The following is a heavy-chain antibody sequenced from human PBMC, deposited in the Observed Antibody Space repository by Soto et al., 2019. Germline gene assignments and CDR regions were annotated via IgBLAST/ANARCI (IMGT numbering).Heavy chain of an antibody. CDR3: DAGGTRWRHSHFDY. CDR2: FDPEDGET. J-gene: IGHJ4*02. CDR1: GHTLSELS. Sequence: QVQLVQSGAEVKKPGASVKVTCKVSGHTLSELSMHWVRQAPGKGLEWMGGFDPEDGETISAQEFQGRVTMTDDTSTESIYIVLSRLRSEGTVVYYCDAGGTRWRHSHFDYGGQGTVVTI. D-gene: IGHD1-1*01. V-gene: IGHV1-24*01.